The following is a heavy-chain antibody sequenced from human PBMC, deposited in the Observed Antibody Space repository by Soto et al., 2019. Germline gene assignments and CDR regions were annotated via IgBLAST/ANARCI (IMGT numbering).Heavy chain of an antibody. Sequence: EVQLVESGGGLVQPGGSLRLSCAASGFTFSTYTMNWVRQAPGKGLEWVSYISSSSSAIYYAGSVRGRFTISRDNAKNSLYLQMNSLRAEDTAVYYCARGGNAPDYWGQGTLVTVSS. CDR2: ISSSSSAI. CDR3: ARGGNAPDY. V-gene: IGHV3-48*01. J-gene: IGHJ4*02. D-gene: IGHD2-2*01. CDR1: GFTFSTYT.